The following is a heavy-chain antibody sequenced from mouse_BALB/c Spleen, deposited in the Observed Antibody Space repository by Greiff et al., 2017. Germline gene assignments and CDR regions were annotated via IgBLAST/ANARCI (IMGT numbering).Heavy chain of an antibody. J-gene: IGHJ4*01. CDR2: IWAGGST. CDR1: GFSLTSYG. Sequence: VKLVESGPGLVAPSQSLSITCTVSGFSLTSYGVHWVRQPPGKGLEWLGVIWAGGSTNYNSALMSRLSISKDNSKSQVFLKMNSLQTDDTAMYYCARDFHYYGYTPMDYWGQGTSVTVSS. D-gene: IGHD1-2*01. V-gene: IGHV2-9*02. CDR3: ARDFHYYGYTPMDY.